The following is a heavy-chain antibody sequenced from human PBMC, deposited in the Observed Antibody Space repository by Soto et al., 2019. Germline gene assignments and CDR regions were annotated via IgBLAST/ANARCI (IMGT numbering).Heavy chain of an antibody. J-gene: IGHJ3*02. CDR2: IRQDGAAK. V-gene: IGHV3-7*01. CDR1: GFTFSSYW. CDR3: ARDLTPVIEIGTFLDALDM. D-gene: IGHD2-15*01. Sequence: EVQLVESGGGLVQPGGSLRLSCAASGFTFSSYWMTWVRQAPGKGLEWVANIRQDGAAKNYLDSVKGRFTISRDNAKNALFLQMNSLRAEDKAVYYCARDLTPVIEIGTFLDALDMWGQGTAVSVSS.